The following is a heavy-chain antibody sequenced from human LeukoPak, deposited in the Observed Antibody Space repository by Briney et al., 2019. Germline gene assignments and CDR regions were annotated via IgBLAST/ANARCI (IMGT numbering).Heavy chain of an antibody. CDR2: IIPIFGTA. V-gene: IGHV1-69*13. CDR3: ARVGLEPNYYYYYMDV. CDR1: GYTFTSYG. J-gene: IGHJ6*03. D-gene: IGHD1-1*01. Sequence: GASVKVSCKASGYTFTSYGISWVRQAPGQGLEWRGGIIPIFGTANYAQKFQGRVTITADESTSTAYMELSSLRSEDTAVYYCARVGLEPNYYYYYMDVWGKGTTVTVSS.